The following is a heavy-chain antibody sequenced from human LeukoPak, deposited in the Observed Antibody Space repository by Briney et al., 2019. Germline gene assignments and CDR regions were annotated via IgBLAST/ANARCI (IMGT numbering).Heavy chain of an antibody. V-gene: IGHV4-61*01. D-gene: IGHD6-13*01. CDR2: MYYRGNT. CDR3: ATGVHGIAAAGDYYFDY. J-gene: IGHJ4*02. Sequence: SETLSLTCTVSGGSISSSSYYWSWIRQPPGKGLEWIGYMYYRGNTNYDPSLKSRVTISIDTPNNQFSLKLSSVTAADTAVYYCATGVHGIAAAGDYYFDYWGQGTLVTVSS. CDR1: GGSISSSSYY.